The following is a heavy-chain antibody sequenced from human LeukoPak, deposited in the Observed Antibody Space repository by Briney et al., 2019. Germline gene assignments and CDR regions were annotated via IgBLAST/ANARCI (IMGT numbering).Heavy chain of an antibody. J-gene: IGHJ4*02. CDR1: GFTFSSYA. V-gene: IGHV3-48*01. CDR3: ATENSGAYFGSLGF. CDR2: ISSSGSTI. Sequence: QPGGSLRLSCAASGFTFSSYAMNWVRQAPGKGLEWVSYISSSGSTIYYADSVKGRFTISRDNSKNTMWLQMNSLRAEDTAVYYCATENSGAYFGSLGFWGQGTLVTVSS. D-gene: IGHD1-26*01.